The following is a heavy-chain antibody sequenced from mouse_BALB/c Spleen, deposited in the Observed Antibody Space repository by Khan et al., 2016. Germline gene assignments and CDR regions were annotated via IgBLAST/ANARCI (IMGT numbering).Heavy chain of an antibody. Sequence: VQLQQSGAELVKSGATVKLSCTASGLNITDTYMHWLKQWPEQGLEWIGWIDPTNGNTKYDQKFQGKATITADKSSITAYLQLSSLTSEDTAVYYCDRIAGKWSQGTTLTVSS. CDR1: GLNITDTY. V-gene: IGHV14-3*02. CDR3: DRIAGK. J-gene: IGHJ2*01. CDR2: IDPTNGNT. D-gene: IGHD6-1*01.